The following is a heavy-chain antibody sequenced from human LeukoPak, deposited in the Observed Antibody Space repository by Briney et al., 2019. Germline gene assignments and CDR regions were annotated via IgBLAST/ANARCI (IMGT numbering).Heavy chain of an antibody. J-gene: IGHJ4*02. V-gene: IGHV3-7*01. CDR1: GFTFSSYW. CDR3: ARGGWYFEY. CDR2: IKQDGSEK. Sequence: GGSLRLSCAAPGFTFSSYWMSWVRQAPGKGLEWVANIKQDGSEKNYVDSVKGRFTISRDNAKNSLYLQMNSLRAEDTAVYYCARGGWYFEYWGQGTLVTVSS. D-gene: IGHD6-19*01.